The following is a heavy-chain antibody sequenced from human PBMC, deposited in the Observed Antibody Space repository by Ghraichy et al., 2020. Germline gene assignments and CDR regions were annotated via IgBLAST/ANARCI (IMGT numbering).Heavy chain of an antibody. CDR3: ARDIKSSYWSYFFFAMDV. CDR2: ISHDGNSQ. Sequence: SCAAAGFTFSTYSMHWVRQAPGKGLEWVAVISHDGNSQYYADSVKGRFTISRDNSKNTVFLQMNSLRAGDTAVYYCARDIKSSYWSYFFFAMDVWGRGTTVTVSS. D-gene: IGHD2-8*02. V-gene: IGHV3-30-3*01. CDR1: GFTFSTYS. J-gene: IGHJ6*02.